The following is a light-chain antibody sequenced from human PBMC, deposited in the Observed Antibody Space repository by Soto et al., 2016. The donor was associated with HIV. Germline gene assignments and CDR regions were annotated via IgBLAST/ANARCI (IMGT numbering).Light chain of an antibody. Sequence: DIQMTQSPSSLSASIEDRVTITCQTSQDISNNLNWYQQKPGKAPKLLIYDASKLETGVPSRFSGSGSGTYFTFTITSLQSEDIATYYCQRYDNLPITFGQGTRLVI. V-gene: IGKV1-33*01. CDR1: QDISNN. CDR2: DAS. CDR3: QRYDNLPIT. J-gene: IGKJ5*01.